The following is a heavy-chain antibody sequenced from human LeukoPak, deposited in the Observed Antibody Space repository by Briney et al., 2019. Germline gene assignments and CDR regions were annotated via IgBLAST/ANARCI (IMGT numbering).Heavy chain of an antibody. CDR1: GFTFSDYA. D-gene: IGHD6-13*01. CDR3: TRGRSLFDY. J-gene: IGHJ4*02. Sequence: PGGSLRLSCTASGFTFSDYAMSWVRQAPGKGLEWVGFIRSKAYGGTTDYAASGKGRFTISRDDSKTIAYLQMNSLKTEDLAVYYCTRGRSLFDYWGQGTPVTVSS. CDR2: IRSKAYGGTT. V-gene: IGHV3-49*04.